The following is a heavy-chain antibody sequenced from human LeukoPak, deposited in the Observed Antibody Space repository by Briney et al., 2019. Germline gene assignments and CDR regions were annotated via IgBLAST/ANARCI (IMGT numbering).Heavy chain of an antibody. Sequence: GGSLRLSCAASGFTFSSYGMHWVRQAPGKGLEWVAVISYDGSNKYYADSVKGRFTISRDNSKNTLYLQMNSLRAEDTAVYYCASGGRWLQNPFDYWGQGTLVTVSS. J-gene: IGHJ4*02. CDR2: ISYDGSNK. CDR3: ASGGRWLQNPFDY. V-gene: IGHV3-30*03. CDR1: GFTFSSYG. D-gene: IGHD5-24*01.